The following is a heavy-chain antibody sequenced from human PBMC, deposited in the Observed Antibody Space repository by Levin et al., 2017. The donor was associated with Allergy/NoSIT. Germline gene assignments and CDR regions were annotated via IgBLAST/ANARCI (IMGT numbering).Heavy chain of an antibody. J-gene: IGHJ3*02. CDR1: GGAISSGDYY. CDR2: INVSGNT. Sequence: SETLSLTCTVSGGAISSGDYYWSWIRQPAGKALEWIGRINVSGNTYYNPSLKSRVSISVDTSKNLLSLRLSSVTAADTAVYYCAKGNWFDAFDIWGQGTMVNVSS. D-gene: IGHD3-9*01. V-gene: IGHV4-61*02. CDR3: AKGNWFDAFDI.